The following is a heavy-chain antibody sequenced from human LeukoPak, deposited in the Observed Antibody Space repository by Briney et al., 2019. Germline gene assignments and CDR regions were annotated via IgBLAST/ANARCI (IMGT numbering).Heavy chain of an antibody. CDR3: ARAPYYDSSGYLIDY. Sequence: ASVKVSCKASGYTFTSYYMHWVRQAPGQGLEWMGIISPSGGSTSYAQKFQGRVTMTRDTSTSTVYMELSSLRSEGTAVYYCARAPYYDSSGYLIDYWGQGTLVTVSS. D-gene: IGHD3-22*01. CDR2: ISPSGGST. V-gene: IGHV1-46*01. J-gene: IGHJ4*02. CDR1: GYTFTSYY.